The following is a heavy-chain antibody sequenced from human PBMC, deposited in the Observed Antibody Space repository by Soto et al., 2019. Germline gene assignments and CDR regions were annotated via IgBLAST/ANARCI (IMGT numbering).Heavy chain of an antibody. CDR3: ARDQSPSSGWPGMDV. J-gene: IGHJ6*02. CDR2: INPNSGAT. V-gene: IGHV1-2*02. D-gene: IGHD6-19*01. CDR1: GYSFTGYY. Sequence: GKVSCKASGYSFTGYYMHWVRQAPGQGLEWMGWINPNSGATNSAQKFQGRVTMTRDTSISTAYMELSKLRSDDTAVYYCARDQSPSSGWPGMDVWGQGTTVTVSS.